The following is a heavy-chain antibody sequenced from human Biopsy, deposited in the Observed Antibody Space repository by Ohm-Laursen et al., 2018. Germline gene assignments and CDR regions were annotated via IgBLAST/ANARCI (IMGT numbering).Heavy chain of an antibody. CDR1: GYMFYSYG. CDR2: ISGYNGNT. V-gene: IGHV1-18*01. Sequence: GASVKVSCKASGYMFYSYGVSWVRLAPGQGPEWMGWISGYNGNTNYPQSPQGRVTLTTDASSSTAYMELRGLRSDDTAVYYCARDRHHAAGSYAGMDVWGQGTTVTVSS. D-gene: IGHD3-10*01. CDR3: ARDRHHAAGSYAGMDV. J-gene: IGHJ6*02.